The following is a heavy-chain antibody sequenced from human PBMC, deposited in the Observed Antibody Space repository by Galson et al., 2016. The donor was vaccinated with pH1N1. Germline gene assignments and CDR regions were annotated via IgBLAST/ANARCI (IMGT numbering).Heavy chain of an antibody. CDR2: IYPRDGGA. V-gene: IGHV1-46*03. CDR3: AAPHSPRYDFDF. D-gene: IGHD1-26*01. CDR1: GYTFTRYY. J-gene: IGHJ3*01. Sequence: SVKVSCKASGYTFTRYYMHWVRQAPGQGLEWVGIIYPRDGGAVYAQRLQGRVPLTRDTSTSTVYMELTSLRPDDTAVYYCAAPHSPRYDFDFWGQGTMVTVSS.